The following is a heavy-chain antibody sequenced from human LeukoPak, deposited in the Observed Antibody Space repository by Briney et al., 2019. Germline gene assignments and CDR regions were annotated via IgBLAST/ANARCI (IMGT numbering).Heavy chain of an antibody. J-gene: IGHJ4*02. V-gene: IGHV4-39*02. Sequence: SETLSLTCTVSGGSIRSSYYYWGWIRQPPGKGLEWIGSIYDSGSTYYNPSLKSRVTISVDTSKNQFSLKLNSVTAADTAVYYCAGDSDTAMAYFDYWGQGTLVTVSS. CDR3: AGDSDTAMAYFDY. CDR2: IYDSGST. D-gene: IGHD5-18*01. CDR1: GGSIRSSYYY.